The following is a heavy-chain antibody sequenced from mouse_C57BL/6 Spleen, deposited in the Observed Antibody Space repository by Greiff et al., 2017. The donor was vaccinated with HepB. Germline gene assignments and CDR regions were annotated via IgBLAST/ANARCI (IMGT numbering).Heavy chain of an antibody. J-gene: IGHJ4*01. CDR3: ARRGSYGTLYAMDY. V-gene: IGHV1-69*01. CDR2: IDPSDSYT. Sequence: QVQLQQPGAELVMPGASVKLSCKASGYTFTSYWMHWVKQRPGQGLEWIGEIDPSDSYTNYNQKFKGKSTLTVDKSSSTAYMQLSSLTSEDSAVYYCARRGSYGTLYAMDYWGQGTSVTVSS. D-gene: IGHD2-1*01. CDR1: GYTFTSYW.